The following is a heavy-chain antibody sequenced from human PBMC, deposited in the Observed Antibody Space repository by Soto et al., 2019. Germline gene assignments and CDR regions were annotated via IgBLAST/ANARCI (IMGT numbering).Heavy chain of an antibody. J-gene: IGHJ5*02. V-gene: IGHV1-18*01. D-gene: IGHD6-19*01. CDR3: ARHRGQWLSKGEFDP. CDR2: INAYNGNT. CDR1: VYTFTTYG. Sequence: QVQLVQSGAEVKKPGASVKVSCKASVYTFTTYGINWVRQAPGQGLEWMGWINAYNGNTNYAQRLQGRVTMTTDTSPSTAYMELRSLRSDDTAVYYCARHRGQWLSKGEFDPCGQGTLVTVSS.